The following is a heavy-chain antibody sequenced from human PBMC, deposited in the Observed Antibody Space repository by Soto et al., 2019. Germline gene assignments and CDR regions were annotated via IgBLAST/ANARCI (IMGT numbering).Heavy chain of an antibody. CDR1: RYTFTSYP. CDR2: ISAYNGNA. Sequence: QVQLVQSGAEVKKPAASVKVSCETSRYTFTSYPISWVRPAPGQGVEWLGWISAYNGNAYYAQKVRGRVTMTTDTSRSTACMELGSLRSDDTAVYFCARHSGSYDLFDYWGQGTLVTVSS. V-gene: IGHV1-18*01. D-gene: IGHD1-26*01. CDR3: ARHSGSYDLFDY. J-gene: IGHJ4*02.